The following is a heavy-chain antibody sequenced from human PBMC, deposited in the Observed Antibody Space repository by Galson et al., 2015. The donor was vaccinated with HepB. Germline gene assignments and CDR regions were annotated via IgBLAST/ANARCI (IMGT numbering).Heavy chain of an antibody. Sequence: SLRLSCAASGFTFSNAWMTWVRQAPGKGLEWVGRIRSKTDGGTTDYAAPVKGRFIISRDDSKKTLYLQMNSLKTEDTAMYYCTAPFQSRRGWGQGTLVTVSS. V-gene: IGHV3-15*01. CDR1: GFTFSNAW. J-gene: IGHJ4*02. CDR3: TAPFQSRRG. CDR2: IRSKTDGGTT.